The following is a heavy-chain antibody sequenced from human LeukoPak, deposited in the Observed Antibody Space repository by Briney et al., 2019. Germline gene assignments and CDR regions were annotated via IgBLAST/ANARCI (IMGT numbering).Heavy chain of an antibody. CDR3: ARHSDLPAAMDY. Sequence: SETLSLTCAVSGGSISSNNWWTWVRQAPGKGLEWIGEIYHYGTTNYNAALKSRVTISIDTSKNHFSLKLSSATAADTAVYYCARHSDLPAAMDYWGQGTQVTVSS. D-gene: IGHD2-2*01. CDR1: GGSISSNNW. V-gene: IGHV4-4*02. J-gene: IGHJ4*02. CDR2: IYHYGTT.